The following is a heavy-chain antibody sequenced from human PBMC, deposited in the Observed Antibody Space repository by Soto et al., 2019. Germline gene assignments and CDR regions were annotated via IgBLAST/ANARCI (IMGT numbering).Heavy chain of an antibody. D-gene: IGHD6-6*01. CDR3: AKDLYSSSLTLAGY. J-gene: IGHJ4*02. Sequence: GGSLRLSCAASGFTFYYYAMHWVRQAPGKGLEWVSGISWNSGSIGYADSVKGRFTISRDNAKNSLYLQMNSLRAEDTALYYCAKDLYSSSLTLAGYWGQGTLVTVSS. V-gene: IGHV3-9*01. CDR2: ISWNSGSI. CDR1: GFTFYYYA.